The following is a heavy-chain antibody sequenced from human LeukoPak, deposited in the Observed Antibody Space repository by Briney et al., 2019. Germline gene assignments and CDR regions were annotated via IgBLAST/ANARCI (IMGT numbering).Heavy chain of an antibody. CDR1: GFTFNIYS. CDR2: ISSSSTTI. D-gene: IGHD2-2*01. J-gene: IGHJ4*02. Sequence: GGSLRLSCAASGFTFNIYSMNWVRQAPGQGLEWVSYISSSSTTIYYADSVKGRFTISRDNAKNSLYLQMNSLRAEDTAVYYCARRYQGDDYWGQGTLVTVSS. V-gene: IGHV3-48*01. CDR3: ARRYQGDDY.